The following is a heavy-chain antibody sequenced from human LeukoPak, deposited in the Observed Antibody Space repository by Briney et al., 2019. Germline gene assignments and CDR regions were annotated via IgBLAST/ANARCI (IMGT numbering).Heavy chain of an antibody. CDR1: GGSISSYY. V-gene: IGHV4-4*07. D-gene: IGHD3-22*01. Sequence: SETLSLTCTVSGGSISSYYWSWIRQPAGKGLEWIGRIYTSGSTNYNPSLKSRVTMSVDTSKNQFSLKLSSVTAADTAVYYCARETTTHYYDSSGYDYWGQGTLVTVSS. CDR3: ARETTTHYYDSSGYDY. CDR2: IYTSGST. J-gene: IGHJ4*02.